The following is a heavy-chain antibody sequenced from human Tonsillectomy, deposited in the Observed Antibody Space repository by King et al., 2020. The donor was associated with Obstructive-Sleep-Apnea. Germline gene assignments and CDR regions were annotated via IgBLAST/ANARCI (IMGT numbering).Heavy chain of an antibody. D-gene: IGHD3-10*01. J-gene: IGHJ4*02. CDR3: ATHRWSYSRTYDY. V-gene: IGHV1-18*01. Sequence: VQLVESGGEVKKPGASVKVSCKASGYSVTSYGISWVRQAPGQGLEWMGWISAYTGNTNYTQTRQGRVTMTTDTSTSTAYMELRSLKSDDTAVYYCATHRWSYSRTYDYWGQGTLVTVSS. CDR2: ISAYTGNT. CDR1: GYSVTSYG.